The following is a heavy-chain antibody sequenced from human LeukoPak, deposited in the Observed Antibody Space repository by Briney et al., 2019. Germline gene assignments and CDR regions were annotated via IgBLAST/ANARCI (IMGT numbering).Heavy chain of an antibody. CDR1: GGSISSSSYY. J-gene: IGHJ5*02. D-gene: IGHD6-13*01. Sequence: ETLSLTCTVSGGSISSSSYYWGWIRQPPGKGLEWVSSISSSSYIYYADSVKGRFTISRDNAKNSLYLQMNSLRAEDTAVYYCARDPQQLALEPWGQGTLVTVSS. CDR3: ARDPQQLALEP. V-gene: IGHV3-69-1*01. CDR2: ISSSSYI.